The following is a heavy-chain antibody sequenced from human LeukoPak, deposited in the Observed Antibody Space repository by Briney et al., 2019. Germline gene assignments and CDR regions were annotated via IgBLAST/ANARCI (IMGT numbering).Heavy chain of an antibody. D-gene: IGHD2-15*01. CDR3: ARGRYCSGDSCYYNP. CDR1: GGTFSGYY. J-gene: IGHJ5*02. CDR2: INHSGST. Sequence: SGTLSLTCAVYGGTFSGYYWSWIRQPPGKGLEWIGEINHSGSTNYNPSLKSRVTISVDTSKNQFSLKLSSVTAADTAVYYCARGRYCSGDSCYYNPWGQGTLVTVSS. V-gene: IGHV4-34*01.